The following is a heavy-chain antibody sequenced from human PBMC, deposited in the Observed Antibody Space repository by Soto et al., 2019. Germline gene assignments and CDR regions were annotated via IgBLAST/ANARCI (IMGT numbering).Heavy chain of an antibody. CDR3: ARGGYDFWSGYHYWYFDL. CDR1: GFTFSSYW. Sequence: VQLVESGGGLVQPGGSLRLSCAASGFTFSSYWMSWVRQAPGKGLEWVANIKQDGSEKYYVDSVKGRFTISRDNAKNSLYLQMNSLRAEDTAVYYCARGGYDFWSGYHYWYFDLWGRGTLVTVSS. CDR2: IKQDGSEK. V-gene: IGHV3-7*01. J-gene: IGHJ2*01. D-gene: IGHD3-3*01.